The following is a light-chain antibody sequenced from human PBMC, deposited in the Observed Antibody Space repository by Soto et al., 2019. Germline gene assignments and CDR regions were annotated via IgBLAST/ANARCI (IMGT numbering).Light chain of an antibody. CDR3: QSYDSSLSGYV. V-gene: IGLV1-40*01. CDR1: SSNIGAGYE. J-gene: IGLJ1*01. Sequence: QPVLTQPPSVSGAPGQRVTISCTGSSSNIGAGYEAHWYQQVPGTAPKLLIYENNNRPSGVPDRFSGSKSGTSASLAITGLQAEDEEEYYCQSYDSSLSGYVFGTGTKLTVL. CDR2: ENN.